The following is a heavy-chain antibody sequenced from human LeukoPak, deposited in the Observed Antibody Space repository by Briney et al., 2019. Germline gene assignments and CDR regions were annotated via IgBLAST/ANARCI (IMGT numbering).Heavy chain of an antibody. CDR3: ARVGFYDSSGYRHWYLDL. CDR1: GGSITTTNY. CDR2: ISLSGHT. D-gene: IGHD3-22*01. J-gene: IGHJ2*01. Sequence: SETLSLTCGVSGGSITTTNYWSWVRQPPGQGLEWIGEISLSGHTNYNPSLRSRVTMSLDESKNHLSLILASVTAADTAVYYCARVGFYDSSGYRHWYLDLWGRDTLVTVSS. V-gene: IGHV4-4*02.